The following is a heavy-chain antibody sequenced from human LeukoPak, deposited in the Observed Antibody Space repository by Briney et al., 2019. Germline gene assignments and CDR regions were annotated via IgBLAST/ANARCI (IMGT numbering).Heavy chain of an antibody. CDR1: GGSISSYY. J-gene: IGHJ6*02. D-gene: IGHD3-10*01. CDR2: IYYSGST. Sequence: ASETLSLTCTVSGGSISSYYWSWIRQPPGKGLEWIGYIYYSGSTNYNPSLKSRVTISVDTSKNQFSLKLSSVTAADTAVYYCARVLRRHMVRGVTAGVYYYGMDVWGQGTTVTVSS. CDR3: ARVLRRHMVRGVTAGVYYYGMDV. V-gene: IGHV4-59*01.